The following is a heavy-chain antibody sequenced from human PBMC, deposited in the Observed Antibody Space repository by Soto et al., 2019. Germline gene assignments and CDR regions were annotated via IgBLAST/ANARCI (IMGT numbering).Heavy chain of an antibody. Sequence: GGSLRLSCVASGITFGSRAMSWVRQAPGKGLEWVSVISGSGDNTYHADSVKGRFTISRDNAKNTLYLQMNSLRAEDTAIYYCAKRWSNRFLEPRDYFDYWGQGTLVTVSS. V-gene: IGHV3-23*01. D-gene: IGHD3-3*01. CDR2: ISGSGDNT. CDR3: AKRWSNRFLEPRDYFDY. J-gene: IGHJ4*02. CDR1: GITFGSRA.